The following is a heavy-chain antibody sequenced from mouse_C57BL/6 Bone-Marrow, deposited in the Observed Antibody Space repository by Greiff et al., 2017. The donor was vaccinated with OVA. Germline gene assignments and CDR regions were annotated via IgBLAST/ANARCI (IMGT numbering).Heavy chain of an antibody. J-gene: IGHJ3*01. CDR3: ARNEGFAY. V-gene: IGHV5-12*01. Sequence: EVHLVESGGGLVQPGGSLKLSCAASGFTFSDYYMYWVRQTPEKRLEWVAYISNGGGSTYYPDTVKGRCTISRDNAKNTLYLQMSRLKSEDTALYYCARNEGFAYWGQGTLVTVSA. CDR2: ISNGGGST. CDR1: GFTFSDYY.